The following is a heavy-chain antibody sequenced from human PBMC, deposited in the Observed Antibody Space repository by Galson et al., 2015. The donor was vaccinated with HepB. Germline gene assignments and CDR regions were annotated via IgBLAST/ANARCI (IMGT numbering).Heavy chain of an antibody. CDR1: GFTFSSYE. CDR3: AKDPRAGYDFLAAFEI. CDR2: ISSSGSTI. D-gene: IGHD3-22*01. V-gene: IGHV3-48*03. J-gene: IGHJ3*02. Sequence: SLRLSCAASGFTFSSYEMNWVRQAPGKGLEWLSYISSSGSTIYYADSVKGRFTISRDNARNTLYLQMNSLRAEDSAVYYCAKDPRAGYDFLAAFEIWGQGTMVTVSS.